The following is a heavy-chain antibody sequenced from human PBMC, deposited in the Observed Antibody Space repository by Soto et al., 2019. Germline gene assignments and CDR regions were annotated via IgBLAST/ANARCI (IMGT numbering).Heavy chain of an antibody. J-gene: IGHJ5*02. D-gene: IGHD6-6*01. CDR2: IYYSGST. CDR1: GGSISSYY. V-gene: IGHV4-39*07. CDR3: ARGKNTGKYSTPDR. Sequence: SETLSLTCTVSGGSISSYYWGWIRQPPGKGLEWIGSIYYSGSTYYNPSLKSRVTITVDTSKNQFYLKLSSETAAETAVHYCARGKNTGKYSTPDRWGQGTLVTVSS.